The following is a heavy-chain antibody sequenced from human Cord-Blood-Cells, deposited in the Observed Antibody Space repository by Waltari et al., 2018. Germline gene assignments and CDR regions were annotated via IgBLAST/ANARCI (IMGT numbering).Heavy chain of an antibody. Sequence: EVQLVESGGGLIQPGGSLRLSCAASGFTVSSNYMSWLRQAPGKGLEWVSVIYSGGSTYYADSVKGRFTISRDNSKNTLYLQMNSLRAEDTAVYYCARAVAVVTHYYFDYWGQGTLVTVSS. CDR3: ARAVAVVTHYYFDY. CDR1: GFTVSSNY. CDR2: IYSGGST. J-gene: IGHJ4*02. D-gene: IGHD2-21*02. V-gene: IGHV3-53*01.